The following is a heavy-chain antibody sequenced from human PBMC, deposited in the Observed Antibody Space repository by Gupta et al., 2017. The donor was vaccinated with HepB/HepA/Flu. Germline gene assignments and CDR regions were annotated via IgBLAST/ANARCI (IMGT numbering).Heavy chain of an antibody. Sequence: GGSLRLSCAASGFTFSSFDMNWVRQAPGKGLEWVSGINRDAGKKNYADVGKGRFTISRDNSRNTLSLQMNSMRVEDTAVYYCAKARARGSMFYFDSWGQGNLVTVS. V-gene: IGHV3-23*01. CDR1: GFTFSSFD. D-gene: IGHD6-13*01. CDR2: INRDAGKK. J-gene: IGHJ4*02. CDR3: AKARARGSMFYFDS.